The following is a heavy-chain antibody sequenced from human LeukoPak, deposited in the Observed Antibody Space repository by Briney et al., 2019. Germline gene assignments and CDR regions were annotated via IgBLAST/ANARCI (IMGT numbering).Heavy chain of an antibody. CDR3: ARDYPRGANWFDP. CDR2: IYYSGST. J-gene: IGHJ5*02. Sequence: PSETLSLTCTVSGGPISSYYWSWIRQPPGKGLEWIGYIYYSGSTNYNPSLKSRVTISVDTSKNQFSLKLSSVTAADTAVYYCARDYPRGANWFDPWGQGTLVTVSS. V-gene: IGHV4-59*01. CDR1: GGPISSYY. D-gene: IGHD3-10*01.